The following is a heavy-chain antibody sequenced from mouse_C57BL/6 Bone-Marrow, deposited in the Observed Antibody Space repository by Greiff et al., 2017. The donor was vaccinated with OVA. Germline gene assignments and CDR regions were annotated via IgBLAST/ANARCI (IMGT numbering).Heavy chain of an antibody. V-gene: IGHV2-6*03. Sequence: VKLMESGPGLVAPSQSLSITCTVSGFSLTSYGVHWVRQPPGKGLEWLVVIWSDGSTTYNSALKSRLSISKDNSKSQVFLKMNSLQTDDTAMYYCARLDGYLGWFAYGGQGTLVTVTA. D-gene: IGHD2-3*01. J-gene: IGHJ3*01. CDR2: IWSDGST. CDR1: GFSLTSYG. CDR3: ARLDGYLGWFAY.